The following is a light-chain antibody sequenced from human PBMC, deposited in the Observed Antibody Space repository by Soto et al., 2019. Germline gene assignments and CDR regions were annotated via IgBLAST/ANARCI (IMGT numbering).Light chain of an antibody. CDR3: CSYAGSRWV. CDR2: EVD. J-gene: IGLJ3*02. V-gene: IGLV2-23*02. CDR1: SSDVGSFNL. Sequence: QSVLTQPASVSGSPGQSITFSCTGTSSDVGSFNLVSWYQQHPGKAPKLIIYEVDKWPSGVSNRFSSSKSGNTASLTISGLQAEDGAHYYCCSYAGSRWVFGGGTKLTVL.